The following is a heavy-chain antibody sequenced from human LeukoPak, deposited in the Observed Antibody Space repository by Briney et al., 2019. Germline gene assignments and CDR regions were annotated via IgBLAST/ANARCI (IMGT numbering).Heavy chain of an antibody. CDR2: IYHSGST. Sequence: PSETLSLTCAVSGGSISSSNWWSWVRQPPGKGLEWIGEIYHSGSTNYNPSLKSRVTISVDKSKNQFSLKLSSVTAADTAVYYCATLAAAGNLDFDYWGQGTLVTVSS. CDR1: GGSISSSNW. D-gene: IGHD6-13*01. V-gene: IGHV4-4*02. CDR3: ATLAAAGNLDFDY. J-gene: IGHJ4*02.